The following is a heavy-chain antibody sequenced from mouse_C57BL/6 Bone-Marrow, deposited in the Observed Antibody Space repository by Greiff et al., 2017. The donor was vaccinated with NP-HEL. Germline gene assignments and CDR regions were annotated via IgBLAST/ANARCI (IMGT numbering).Heavy chain of an antibody. CDR1: GYSFTGYF. CDR2: INPYNGDT. J-gene: IGHJ3*01. D-gene: IGHD1-1*01. CDR3: ARSGSGFAY. V-gene: IGHV1-20*01. Sequence: EVMLVESGPELVKPGDSVKISCKASGYSFTGYFMNWVMQSHGKSLEWIGRINPYNGDTFYNQKFKGKATLTVDKSSSTAHMELRSLTSEDSAVYYCARSGSGFAYWGQGTLVTVSA.